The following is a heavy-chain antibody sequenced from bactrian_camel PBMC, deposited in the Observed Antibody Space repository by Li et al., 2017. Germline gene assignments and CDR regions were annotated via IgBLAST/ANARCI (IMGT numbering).Heavy chain of an antibody. Sequence: VQLVESGGGSIQSGGSLRLSCAFTRSMSNSYCMGWFRQAPGKEREGVAAIDSDGGTSYLDAVKGRFTISKDNAKNTLSLEMNGLKPEDTALYYCAADGGEPVSVRTVVGGEVPYAYWGQGTQVTVS. CDR1: RSMSNSYC. J-gene: IGHJ4*01. CDR2: IDSDGGT. CDR3: AADGGEPVSVRTVVGGEVPYAY. D-gene: IGHD6*01. V-gene: IGHV3S42*01.